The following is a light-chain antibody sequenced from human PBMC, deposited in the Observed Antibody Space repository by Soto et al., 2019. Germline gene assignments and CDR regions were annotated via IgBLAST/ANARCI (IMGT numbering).Light chain of an antibody. CDR2: EVS. V-gene: IGLV2-14*01. J-gene: IGLJ3*02. Sequence: QSALTQPASVSGSPGQSITISCTGTSSDVGTYNYVSWYQQHPGKAPKLMIYEVSNRPSGVSNRFSGSKSGNTASLTISGLQAEDEADYYCSSYTGSNTLGVVFGGGTKLTVL. CDR1: SSDVGTYNY. CDR3: SSYTGSNTLGVV.